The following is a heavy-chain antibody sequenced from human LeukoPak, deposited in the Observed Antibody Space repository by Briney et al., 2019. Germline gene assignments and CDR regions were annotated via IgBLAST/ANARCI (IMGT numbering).Heavy chain of an antibody. V-gene: IGHV1-2*02. CDR2: INPNSGGT. CDR3: ARDTRYYYDSSAYYRSDAFDI. Sequence: ASVKVSCKASGYTFTGYYIHWVRQAPGQGLEWMGWINPNSGGTNYAQKFQGRVTMTRETSISTAYMELSRLRSDDAAVYYCARDTRYYYDSSAYYRSDAFDIWGQGTMVTVSS. J-gene: IGHJ3*02. CDR1: GYTFTGYY. D-gene: IGHD3-22*01.